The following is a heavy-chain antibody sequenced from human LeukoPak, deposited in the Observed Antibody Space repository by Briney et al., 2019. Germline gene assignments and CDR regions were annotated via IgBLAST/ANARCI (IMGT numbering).Heavy chain of an antibody. Sequence: PSETLSFTCTVSGGSISSYYWSWIRQPPGRGLEWIGYIYYSGSTNYNPPLKSRVTISVDTSKNQFSLKLSSVTAADTAVYSCARHYSDSSGYYQVYFDYWGQGTLVTVSS. D-gene: IGHD3-22*01. J-gene: IGHJ4*02. CDR2: IYYSGST. CDR1: GGSISSYY. CDR3: ARHYSDSSGYYQVYFDY. V-gene: IGHV4-59*08.